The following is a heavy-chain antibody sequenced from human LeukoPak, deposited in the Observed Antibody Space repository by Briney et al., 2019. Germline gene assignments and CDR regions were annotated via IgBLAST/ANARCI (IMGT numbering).Heavy chain of an antibody. CDR1: GDSISSDGYS. D-gene: IGHD2-21*02. J-gene: IGHJ3*01. Sequence: SQTLSLTCTVSGDSISSDGYSSTWIRQPPGKGLEWIGHIYYSGNTYYNPSLKSRVTLSVDASKNQFSLNLTSVTAADTAIYYCARGFLRTASPDAFDFWGQGTMVTVSS. V-gene: IGHV4-31*03. CDR2: IYYSGNT. CDR3: ARGFLRTASPDAFDF.